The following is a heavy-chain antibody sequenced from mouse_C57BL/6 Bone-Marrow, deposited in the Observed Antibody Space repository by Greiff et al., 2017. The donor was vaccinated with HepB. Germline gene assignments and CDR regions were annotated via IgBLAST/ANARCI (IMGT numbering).Heavy chain of an antibody. V-gene: IGHV1-9*01. CDR2: ILPGSGST. CDR1: GYTFTGYW. D-gene: IGHD1-1*01. Sequence: QVQLQQSGAELMKPGASVKLSCKATGYTFTGYWIEWVKQRPGHGLEWIGEILPGSGSTNYNEKFKGKATFTADTSSNTAYMQLSSLTTEDSAIYYCASRDYYGSPYWYFDVWGTGTTVTVSS. CDR3: ASRDYYGSPYWYFDV. J-gene: IGHJ1*03.